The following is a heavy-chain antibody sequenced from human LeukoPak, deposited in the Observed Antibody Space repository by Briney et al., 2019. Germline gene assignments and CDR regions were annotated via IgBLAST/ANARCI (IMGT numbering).Heavy chain of an antibody. D-gene: IGHD5-18*01. V-gene: IGHV4-59*08. CDR2: IYYSGST. CDR3: VSRGYSYGNFDY. CDR1: GGSISSYY. J-gene: IGHJ4*02. Sequence: SETLSLTCTVSGGSISSYYWNWIRQPPGKGLEWIGYIYYSGSTNYNPSLKSRVTISVDTSKNQFSLKLSSVTDADTAVYYCVSRGYSYGNFDYWGQGTLVTVSP.